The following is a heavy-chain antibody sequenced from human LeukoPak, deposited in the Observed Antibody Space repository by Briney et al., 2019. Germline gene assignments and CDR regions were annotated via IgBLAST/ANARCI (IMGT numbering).Heavy chain of an antibody. CDR1: GGSISSGGYS. CDR2: IYHIGST. D-gene: IGHD3-10*01. V-gene: IGHV4-30-2*01. CDR3: ARAGGTMVRGVIINDAFDI. J-gene: IGHJ3*02. Sequence: SETPSLTCAVSGGSISSGGYSWSWIRQPPGKGLEWIGYIYHIGSTYYNPSLKSRVTISVDRSKNQFSLKLSSVTAADTAVYFCARAGGTMVRGVIINDAFDIWGQGTMVTVSS.